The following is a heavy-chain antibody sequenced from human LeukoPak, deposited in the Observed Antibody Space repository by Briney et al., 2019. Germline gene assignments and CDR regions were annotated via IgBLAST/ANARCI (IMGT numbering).Heavy chain of an antibody. Sequence: TSETLSLTCAVYGGPFSGYYWSWIRQPPGKGLEWIGEISHSGSSNYNPSLKSRVSISVDTSKNQFSLKLSSVTAADTAVYFCARDDRYYGSGSQSYGMDVWDQGTTVTVSS. CDR3: ARDDRYYGSGSQSYGMDV. J-gene: IGHJ6*02. CDR2: ISHSGSS. D-gene: IGHD3-10*01. V-gene: IGHV4-34*01. CDR1: GGPFSGYY.